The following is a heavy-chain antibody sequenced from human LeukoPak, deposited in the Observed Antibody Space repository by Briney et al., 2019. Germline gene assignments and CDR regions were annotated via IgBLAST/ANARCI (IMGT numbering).Heavy chain of an antibody. V-gene: IGHV4-61*01. CDR3: ARFRGSGWYYFDY. D-gene: IGHD6-19*01. CDR1: GGSVSSNTYH. Sequence: KPSETLSLTCTVSGGSVSSNTYHWSWIRQPPGKGLEWIGYIYYIGNTNYNPSLKSRATISIDTSKNQFSLKLSSVTAADTAVYYYARFRGSGWYYFDYWGQGTPVSVSS. J-gene: IGHJ4*02. CDR2: IYYIGNT.